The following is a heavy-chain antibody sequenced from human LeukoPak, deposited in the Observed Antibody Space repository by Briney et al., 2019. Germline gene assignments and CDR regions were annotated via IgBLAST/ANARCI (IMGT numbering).Heavy chain of an antibody. D-gene: IGHD4-23*01. CDR3: ARYGGSNDY. Sequence: SETLSLTCTVSGGSISSYYWSWIRQPPGKGLEWLGYIYYSGSTNYNPSLKSRVTISVDTSKNQFSLKLSSVTAADTAVHYCARYGGSNDYWGQGTLVTVSS. CDR1: GGSISSYY. CDR2: IYYSGST. V-gene: IGHV4-59*01. J-gene: IGHJ4*02.